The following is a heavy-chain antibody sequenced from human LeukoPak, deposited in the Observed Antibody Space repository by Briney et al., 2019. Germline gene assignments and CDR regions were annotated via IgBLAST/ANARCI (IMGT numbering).Heavy chain of an antibody. CDR1: GYTFTGYY. CDR2: INPSSGGT. V-gene: IGHV1-2*02. D-gene: IGHD1-26*01. CDR3: ARDEVGATSDY. J-gene: IGHJ4*02. Sequence: GASVKVSCKASGYTFTGYYMHWVRQAPGQGLEWMGWINPSSGGTNYAQKLQGRVTMTTDTSTSTAYMELRSLRSDDTAVYYCARDEVGATSDYWGQGTLVTVSS.